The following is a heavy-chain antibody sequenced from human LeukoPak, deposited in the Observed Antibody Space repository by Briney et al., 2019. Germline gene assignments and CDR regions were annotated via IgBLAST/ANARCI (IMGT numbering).Heavy chain of an antibody. Sequence: PSETLSLTCTVSGGSISSYYWSWIRQPPGKGLEGIGYIYYSGSTNYNPSLKSRVTISVDTSKNQFSLKLSSVTAADTAVYYCARVRVAAAGTFDYWGQGTLVTVSS. D-gene: IGHD6-13*01. CDR3: ARVRVAAAGTFDY. CDR2: IYYSGST. V-gene: IGHV4-59*01. J-gene: IGHJ4*02. CDR1: GGSISSYY.